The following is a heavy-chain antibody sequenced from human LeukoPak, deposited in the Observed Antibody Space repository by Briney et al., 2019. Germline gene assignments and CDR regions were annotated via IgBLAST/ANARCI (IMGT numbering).Heavy chain of an antibody. V-gene: IGHV3-20*04. CDR2: INWNGGSP. J-gene: IGHJ4*02. CDR1: GFSFDDYG. Sequence: RPGGSLRLSCAASGFSFDDYGMSWVRQAPGKGLEWVSDINWNGGSPGYADSVKGRFTISRDNAKNSLYLQMNSLRAEDTAVYYCALNPDYYGSGSFDYWGQGTLVTVSS. D-gene: IGHD3-10*01. CDR3: ALNPDYYGSGSFDY.